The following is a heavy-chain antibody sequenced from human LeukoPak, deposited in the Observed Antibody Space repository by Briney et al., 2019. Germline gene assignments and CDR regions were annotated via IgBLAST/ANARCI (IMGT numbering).Heavy chain of an antibody. V-gene: IGHV4-59*08. CDR3: ARHRSSSLYFDY. CDR2: IYYSGST. CDR1: GGSISGYY. J-gene: IGHJ4*02. Sequence: PSETLSLTCTVSGGSISGYYWSWIRQPPGKGLDWIGYIYYSGSTNYNPSLKSRVTISVDTSKNQFSLKLSSVTAADTAVYYCARHRSSSLYFDYWGQGTLVTVSS. D-gene: IGHD6-6*01.